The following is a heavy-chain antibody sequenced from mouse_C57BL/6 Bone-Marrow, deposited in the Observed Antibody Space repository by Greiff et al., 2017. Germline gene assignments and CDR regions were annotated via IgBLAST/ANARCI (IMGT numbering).Heavy chain of an antibody. V-gene: IGHV14-1*01. CDR2: IDPEDGDT. J-gene: IGHJ2*01. CDR1: GFNIKDYY. Sequence: VQLQQSGAELVRPGASVKLSCTASGFNIKDYYMHWVKQRPEQGLEWIGRIDPEDGDTEYAPKFQGKATMTADTSSNTAYLQLSSLTSEDTSVYYCTTWCYGRSLYYFAYWGQGTTLTASS. CDR3: TTWCYGRSLYYFAY. D-gene: IGHD1-1*01.